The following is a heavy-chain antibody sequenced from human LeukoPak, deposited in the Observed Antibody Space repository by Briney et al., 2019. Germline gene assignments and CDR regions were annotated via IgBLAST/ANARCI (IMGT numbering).Heavy chain of an antibody. CDR2: IYTSGST. Sequence: SETLSLTCTVSGGSISSGSYYWIWIRQPAGKGLEWIGRIYTSGSTNYNPSLKSRVTISVDTSKNQFSLKLSSVTAADTAVYYCARGAYYYASSGFFTFHIWGQGTMVTVSS. CDR3: ARGAYYYASSGFFTFHI. V-gene: IGHV4-61*02. J-gene: IGHJ3*02. CDR1: GGSISSGSYY. D-gene: IGHD3-22*01.